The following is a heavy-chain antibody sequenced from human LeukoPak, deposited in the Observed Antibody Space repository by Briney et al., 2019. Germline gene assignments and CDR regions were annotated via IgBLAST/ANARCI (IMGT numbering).Heavy chain of an antibody. D-gene: IGHD1-26*01. J-gene: IGHJ4*02. CDR2: ARNKANSYST. V-gene: IGHV3-72*01. Sequence: PGGSLRLSCAGSGFTFSDYWMTWVRQAPGKGLEWVGRARNKANSYSTEYAASVKGRFTISRDDSENSLWLQMNSLKTEDTAVYYCTRTMGGGYSPFDYWAREPWSPSPQ. CDR1: GFTFSDYW. CDR3: TRTMGGGYSPFDY.